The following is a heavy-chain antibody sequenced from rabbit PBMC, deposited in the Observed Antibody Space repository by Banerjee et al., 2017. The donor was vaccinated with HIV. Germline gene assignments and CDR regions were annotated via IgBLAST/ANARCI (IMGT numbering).Heavy chain of an antibody. CDR2: IATSSSGST. V-gene: IGHV1S45*01. CDR1: GFSFSNKYV. CDR3: ARDLAGVIGCNFNL. Sequence: QEQLEESGGDLVKPEGSLTLTCTASGFSFSNKYVMSWVRQAPGKGLEWLADIATSSSGSTYYASWAKGRFTISKTSSTTVTLQMTSLTFADAATYFCARDLAGVIGCNFNLWGQGTPRHRL. J-gene: IGHJ4*01. D-gene: IGHD4-1*01.